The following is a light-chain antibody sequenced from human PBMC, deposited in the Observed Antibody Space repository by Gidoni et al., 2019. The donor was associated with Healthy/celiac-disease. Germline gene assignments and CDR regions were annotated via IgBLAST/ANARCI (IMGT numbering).Light chain of an antibody. V-gene: IGKV3-11*01. J-gene: IGKJ1*01. Sequence: EIVLTQSPATLSLSPGERATLSCRASQSVSSYLAWYQQKPGQAPRLLIYDASNRATGIPARFSGSGSGTDFTLTISSLEPEDLAVYYCQQRSNWPRFGQGTKVEIK. CDR2: DAS. CDR1: QSVSSY. CDR3: QQRSNWPR.